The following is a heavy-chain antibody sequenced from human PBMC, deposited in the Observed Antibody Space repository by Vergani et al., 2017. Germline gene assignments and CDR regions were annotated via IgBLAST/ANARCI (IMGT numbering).Heavy chain of an antibody. J-gene: IGHJ6*02. CDR1: GGSISSGDHY. CDR2: IYYSGST. Sequence: QVQLQESGPGLVKPSQTLSLTCTVSGGSISSGDHYWSWIRQPPGKGLEWIGYIYYSGSTYYNPSLKSRVTISVDTSKNQFSLKLSSVTAADTAVYYCARDRSRGFVVVPAAEDGMDVWGQGTTVTVSS. D-gene: IGHD2-2*01. CDR3: ARDRSRGFVVVPAAEDGMDV. V-gene: IGHV4-30-4*08.